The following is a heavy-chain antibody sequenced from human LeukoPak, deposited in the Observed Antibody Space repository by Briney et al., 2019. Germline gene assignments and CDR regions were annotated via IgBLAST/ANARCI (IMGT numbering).Heavy chain of an antibody. V-gene: IGHV1-8*03. D-gene: IGHD5-18*01. J-gene: IGHJ4*02. CDR2: MNPNSGNT. CDR1: GGTFTSYD. Sequence: ASVKVSCKASGGTFTSYDINWVRQATGQGLEWMGWMNPNSGNTGYAQKFQGRVTITRNTSISTAYMELSSLRSEDTAVYYCARSVGTAMAYDYWGQGTLVTVSS. CDR3: ARSVGTAMAYDY.